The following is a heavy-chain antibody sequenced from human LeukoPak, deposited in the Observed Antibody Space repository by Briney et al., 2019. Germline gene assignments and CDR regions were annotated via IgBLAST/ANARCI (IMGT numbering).Heavy chain of an antibody. V-gene: IGHV4-34*01. CDR2: IDDSGSA. Sequence: SETLSLTCGVYGGSFSAYYWSWVRQPPGKGLEWIGEIDDSGSANYNSSRKPRVTLSVDTSKKTFSLRLTSVTAADTAVYFCARVRTSSLLGYFYMDAWGKGATVTVSS. D-gene: IGHD2-2*01. CDR3: ARVRTSSLLGYFYMDA. CDR1: GGSFSAYY. J-gene: IGHJ6*03.